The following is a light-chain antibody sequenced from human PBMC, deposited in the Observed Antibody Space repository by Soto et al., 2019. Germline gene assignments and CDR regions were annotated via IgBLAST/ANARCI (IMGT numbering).Light chain of an antibody. CDR3: QQRSNWLT. CDR2: AAS. Sequence: DIQMTQSPSSVSASLGARVTITFRASQGISSWLVWYQQKPGKAPKLLIYAASSLQSGVPARFSGSGSGTDFTLTISSLEPEDFAVYYCQQRSNWLTFGGGSKVDIK. CDR1: QGISSW. J-gene: IGKJ4*01. V-gene: IGKV1-12*01.